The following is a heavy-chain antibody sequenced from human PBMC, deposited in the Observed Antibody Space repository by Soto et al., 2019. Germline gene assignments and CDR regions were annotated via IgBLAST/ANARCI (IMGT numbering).Heavy chain of an antibody. Sequence: GGSLRLSCAASGFTFSSYWMNWVRQAPGKGLVWVSRINSDGSSTSYVDSVKGRFTISRDNAKNTLYLQMNSLRAEDTAVYYCSRRDQIAYYYGMDVWGQGTTVTVSS. J-gene: IGHJ6*02. CDR3: SRRDQIAYYYGMDV. V-gene: IGHV3-74*01. CDR1: GFTFSSYW. CDR2: INSDGSST. D-gene: IGHD2-21*01.